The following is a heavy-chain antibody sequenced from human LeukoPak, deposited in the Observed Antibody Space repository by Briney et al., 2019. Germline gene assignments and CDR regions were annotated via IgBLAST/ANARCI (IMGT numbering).Heavy chain of an antibody. CDR3: ARGRKNVWGSYRYTDKFVLAFDI. CDR1: GGSISSGGYY. Sequence: PSETLSLTCTVSGGSISSGGYYWSWIRQHPGKGLEWIGYIYYSGSTYYNPSLKSRVTISVDTSKNQFSLKLSSVTAADTAVYYCARGRKNVWGSYRYTDKFVLAFDIWGQGTMVTVSS. J-gene: IGHJ3*02. CDR2: IYYSGST. V-gene: IGHV4-31*03. D-gene: IGHD3-16*02.